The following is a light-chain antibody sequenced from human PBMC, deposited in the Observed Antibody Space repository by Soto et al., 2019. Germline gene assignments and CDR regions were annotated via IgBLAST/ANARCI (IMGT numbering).Light chain of an antibody. CDR1: SSDVGLYDL. CDR3: CSYASSSTLV. J-gene: IGLJ2*01. CDR2: EGS. Sequence: QSALTQPASVSGSPGQSITIPCTGTSSDVGLYDLVSWYQHHPGKAPKIVIYEGSKRPSGVSNRFSGSKSGNTASLTISGLQAEDEADYYCCSYASSSTLVFGGGTKLTVL. V-gene: IGLV2-23*01.